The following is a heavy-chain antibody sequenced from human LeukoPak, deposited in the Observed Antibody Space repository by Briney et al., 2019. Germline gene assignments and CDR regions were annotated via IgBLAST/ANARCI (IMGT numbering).Heavy chain of an antibody. Sequence: SETLSLTCTVSGDSISGYYWTWIRQPPGKGLEWIGYIYYSGSINYNPSLKSRLTISVDTSKNQFSLKLSSVTAADTAVYYCARLRGNYFPDYWGQGTLVAVSS. CDR2: IYYSGSI. CDR3: ARLRGNYFPDY. CDR1: GDSISGYY. V-gene: IGHV4-59*01. D-gene: IGHD4-11*01. J-gene: IGHJ4*02.